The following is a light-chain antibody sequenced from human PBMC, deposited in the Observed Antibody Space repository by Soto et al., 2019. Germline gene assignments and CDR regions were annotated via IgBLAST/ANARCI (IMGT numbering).Light chain of an antibody. J-gene: IGKJ3*01. CDR2: DAS. CDR3: QQYSNSPSFT. V-gene: IGKV1-33*01. CDR1: QDIRNY. Sequence: DIQMTQSPSSLSASIGERVTITCQASQDIRNYLNWYQHKAGKAPQLLIFDASNLQRGVPSRFSGSGSGTDFTFTISSLQPEDIAAYYCQQYSNSPSFTFGHGTKVDIK.